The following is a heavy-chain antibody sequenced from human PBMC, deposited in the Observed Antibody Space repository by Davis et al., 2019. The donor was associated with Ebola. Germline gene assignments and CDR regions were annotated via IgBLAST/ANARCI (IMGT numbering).Heavy chain of an antibody. D-gene: IGHD6-19*01. CDR2: INPSGGST. CDR1: GYTFTSYY. J-gene: IGHJ4*02. Sequence: ASVKVSCKASGYTFTSYYMHWVRQAPGQGLEWMGIINPSGGSTSYAQKFQGRVTMTEDTSTDTAYMELSSLRSEDTAVYYCAINGPWLATGYWGQGTLVTVSS. V-gene: IGHV1-46*01. CDR3: AINGPWLATGY.